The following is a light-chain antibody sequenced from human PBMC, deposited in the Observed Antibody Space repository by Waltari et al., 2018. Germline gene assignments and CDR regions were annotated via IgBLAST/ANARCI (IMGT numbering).Light chain of an antibody. Sequence: EIVLTQSPGTLSLSPGERATLSCRTSPSVSRALAWYQQKPGQAPRLLIYGIFNRATGIPDRFSGSGSGTEFSLTISRLEPEDFAVYYCQHYVMLPVTFGQGTRVEVK. J-gene: IGKJ1*01. CDR2: GIF. CDR1: PSVSRA. V-gene: IGKV3-20*01. CDR3: QHYVMLPVT.